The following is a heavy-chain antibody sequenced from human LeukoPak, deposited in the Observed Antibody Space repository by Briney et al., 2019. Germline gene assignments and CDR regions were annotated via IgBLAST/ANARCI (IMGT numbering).Heavy chain of an antibody. J-gene: IGHJ6*02. V-gene: IGHV1-69*13. CDR1: GGTFSSYA. Sequence: VASVKVSCKASGGTFSSYAISWVRQAPGQGLEWMGGIIPIFGTANYAQKFQGRVTITADESTSTAYMELSSLRSEDTAVYYCARDLSGPHYGMDVWGQGTTVTVSS. CDR2: IIPIFGTA. CDR3: ARDLSGPHYGMDV. D-gene: IGHD3-9*01.